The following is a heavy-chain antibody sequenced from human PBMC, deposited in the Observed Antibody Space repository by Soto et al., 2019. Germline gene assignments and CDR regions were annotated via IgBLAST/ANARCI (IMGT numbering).Heavy chain of an antibody. J-gene: IGHJ6*02. CDR3: AKLPRNGDYYYYGMDV. CDR2: ISGSGGST. CDR1: GFTFSSYA. V-gene: IGHV3-23*01. Sequence: GGSLRLSCAASGFTFSSYAMSWVRQAPGKGLEWVSAISGSGGSTYYADSVKGRFTISRDNSKNTLYLQMNSLRAEDTAVYYCAKLPRNGDYYYYGMDVWGQGTTFTVSS. D-gene: IGHD4-17*01.